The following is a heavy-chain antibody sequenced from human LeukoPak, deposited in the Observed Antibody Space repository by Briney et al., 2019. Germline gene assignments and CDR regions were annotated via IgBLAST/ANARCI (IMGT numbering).Heavy chain of an antibody. CDR3: TKDPNGDYVGAFDP. J-gene: IGHJ5*02. V-gene: IGHV3-23*01. Sequence: GGSLRLACAASGFSFSSFAMTWVRQAPGKGLEWVSSITGGHYPTYNTDSVKGRFTISRDNSKNTLYLQMNSLRADDTAVYYCTKDPNGDYVGAFDPWGQGTLVTVSS. CDR1: GFSFSSFA. CDR2: ITGGHYPT. D-gene: IGHD4-17*01.